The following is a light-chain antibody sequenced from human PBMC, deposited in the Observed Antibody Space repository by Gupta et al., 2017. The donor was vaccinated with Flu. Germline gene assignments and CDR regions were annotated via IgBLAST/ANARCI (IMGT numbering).Light chain of an antibody. J-gene: IGLJ3*02. V-gene: IGLV2-23*01. CDR3: CSYAGSSTSWV. Sequence: QYALTQPASVAGSPGQSITISCNGNSSDVGSYNLVSWYQQHPGKAPKLMIYEGSKRPSGVSNRFSGSKSGNTASLTISGLQAEDEADYYCCSYAGSSTSWVFGGGTKLTVL. CDR1: SSDVGSYNL. CDR2: EGS.